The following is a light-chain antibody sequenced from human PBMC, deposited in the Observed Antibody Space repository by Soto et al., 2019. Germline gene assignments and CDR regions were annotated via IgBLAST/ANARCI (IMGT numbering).Light chain of an antibody. Sequence: EVVMTQSPATLSASPGERVTLSCRASQSVRSNLAWYQQKPGQSPRLLIYGASTRATGIPARFSGSGSGTEFTLTISSLQSEDFAVYNCQQYNNWPPITFGQGTRLEIK. CDR3: QQYNNWPPIT. CDR1: QSVRSN. CDR2: GAS. V-gene: IGKV3-15*01. J-gene: IGKJ5*01.